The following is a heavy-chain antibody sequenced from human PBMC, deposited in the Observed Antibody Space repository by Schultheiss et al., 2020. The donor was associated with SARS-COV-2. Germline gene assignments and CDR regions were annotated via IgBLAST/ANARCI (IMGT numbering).Heavy chain of an antibody. V-gene: IGHV3-13*01. CDR2: IGTAVDT. Sequence: GGSLRLSCAASGFTFSSYDMHWVRQATGKGLEWVSAIGTAVDTYYPGSVKGRFTISRENAKNSLYLQMNSLRAGDTAVYYCAREGRNYGMDVWGQGTTVTVSS. CDR1: GFTFSSYD. CDR3: AREGRNYGMDV. J-gene: IGHJ6*02.